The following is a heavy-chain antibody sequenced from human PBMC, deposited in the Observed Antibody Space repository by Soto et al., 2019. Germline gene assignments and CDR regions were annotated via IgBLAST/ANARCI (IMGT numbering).Heavy chain of an antibody. D-gene: IGHD1-26*01. CDR1: GFTFVDYA. J-gene: IGHJ3*01. CDR3: TKGLEWGASHLTHAFDV. CDR2: ISWNSGIR. Sequence: EMQLVESGGGLVQPGRSLRLSCAASGFTFVDYAMHCVRQPPGKGLEWVAGISWNSGIRQFADAVKGRFTISRDSAQNALFVQMHGLKPEDTSLYYCTKGLEWGASHLTHAFDVWGQGTMVSVSS. V-gene: IGHV3-9*01.